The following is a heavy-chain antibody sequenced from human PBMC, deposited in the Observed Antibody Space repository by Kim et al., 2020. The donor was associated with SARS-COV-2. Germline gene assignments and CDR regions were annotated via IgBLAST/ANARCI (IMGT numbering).Heavy chain of an antibody. V-gene: IGHV3-11*05. CDR3: SGVASGYSYRNAFDF. CDR2: ISSSSSYT. CDR1: GFTFSDYY. D-gene: IGHD5-18*01. J-gene: IGHJ3*01. Sequence: GGSLRLSCAASGFTFSDYYMSWIRQAPGKGLEWVSYISSSSSYTNYADSVKGRFTISRDNAKNSLYLQMNSLRAEDTAVYYCSGVASGYSYRNAFDFWGQGKMVTVSS.